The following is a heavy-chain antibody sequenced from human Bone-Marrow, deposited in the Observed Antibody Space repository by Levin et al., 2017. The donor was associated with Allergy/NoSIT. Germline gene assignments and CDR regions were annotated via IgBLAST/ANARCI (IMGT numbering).Heavy chain of an antibody. Sequence: GGSLRLSCAASGFTFSSYWMSWVRQAPGKGLEWVANIKQDGSEKYYVDSVKGRFTISRDNAKNSLYLQMNSLRAEDTAVYYCARFGGFGELLSLDYWGQGTLVTVSS. CDR1: GFTFSSYW. CDR2: IKQDGSEK. V-gene: IGHV3-7*04. D-gene: IGHD3-10*01. J-gene: IGHJ4*02. CDR3: ARFGGFGELLSLDY.